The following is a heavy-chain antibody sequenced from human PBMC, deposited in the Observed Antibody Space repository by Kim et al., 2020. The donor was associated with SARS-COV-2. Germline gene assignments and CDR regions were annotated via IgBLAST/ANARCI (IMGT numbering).Heavy chain of an antibody. D-gene: IGHD3-16*02. V-gene: IGHV4-34*01. Sequence: KSRVTISVDTSKNQFSLKLSSVTAADTAVYYCASYVMITFGGVIANYFDYWGQGTLVTVSS. J-gene: IGHJ4*02. CDR3: ASYVMITFGGVIANYFDY.